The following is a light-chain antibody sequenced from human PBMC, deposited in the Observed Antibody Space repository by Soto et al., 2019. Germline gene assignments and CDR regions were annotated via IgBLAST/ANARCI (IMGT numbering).Light chain of an antibody. J-gene: IGLJ1*01. CDR3: SSYTSSSTLV. CDR2: EVR. CDR1: SSDVGGYKY. Sequence: QSVLTQPASVSGSPGQSITISCTGTSSDVGGYKYVSWSQQHPDKAPKLMIYEVRNRPSGVSNRFSGSKSGNTASLTISELQAEDEADYYCSSYTSSSTLVFGTGTKLTVL. V-gene: IGLV2-14*01.